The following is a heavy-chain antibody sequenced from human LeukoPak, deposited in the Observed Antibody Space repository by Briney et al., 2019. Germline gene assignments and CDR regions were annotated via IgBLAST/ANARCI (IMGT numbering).Heavy chain of an antibody. V-gene: IGHV3-21*01. CDR1: GFTFSSYS. Sequence: GGSLRLSCAASGFTFSSYSMNWVRQAPGKGLEWVSSISSSSSYIYYADSVKGRFTTSRDNAKNSLYLQMNSLRAEDTAVYYCARDYCSSTSCYLWGQGTLVTVSS. J-gene: IGHJ4*02. CDR2: ISSSSSYI. D-gene: IGHD2-2*01. CDR3: ARDYCSSTSCYL.